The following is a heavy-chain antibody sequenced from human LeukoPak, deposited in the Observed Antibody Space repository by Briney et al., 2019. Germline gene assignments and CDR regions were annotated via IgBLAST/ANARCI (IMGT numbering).Heavy chain of an antibody. CDR1: GFTVSSNY. CDR2: IYSGGST. CDR3: AKTQWKVGATDYFDY. J-gene: IGHJ4*02. D-gene: IGHD1-26*01. Sequence: PGGSLRLSCAASGFTVSSNYMSWVRQAPGKGLEWVSVIYSGGSTYYADSVKGRFTISRDKSNNTLYLQMNSLRAEDTAVYYCAKTQWKVGATDYFDYWGQGILVTVSS. V-gene: IGHV3-53*01.